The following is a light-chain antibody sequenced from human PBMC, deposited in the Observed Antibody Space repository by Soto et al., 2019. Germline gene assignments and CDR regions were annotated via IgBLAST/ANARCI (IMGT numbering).Light chain of an antibody. J-gene: IGKJ2*01. V-gene: IGKV1-9*01. CDR2: AAS. Sequence: DIQLTQSPSFLSASVGDRVTITCRASQGISSSLGWYQQKPGKAPKLLIYAASTLHSGVPSRFSGSGSGTEFTLTMSSLQPEDFATYYCQQLNNYPDTFGQGTKLEIK. CDR3: QQLNNYPDT. CDR1: QGISSS.